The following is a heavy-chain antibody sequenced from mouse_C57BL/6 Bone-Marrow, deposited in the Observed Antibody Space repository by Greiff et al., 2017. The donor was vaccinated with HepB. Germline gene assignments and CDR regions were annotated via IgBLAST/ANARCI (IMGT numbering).Heavy chain of an antibody. J-gene: IGHJ4*01. CDR2: IRSKSNNYAT. Sequence: EVNVVESGGGLVQPKGSLKLSCAASGFSFNTYAMNWVRQAPGKGLEWVARIRSKSNNYATYYADSVKDRFTISRDDSESMLYLQMNNLKTEDTAMYYCVRQRDYGSSKGYYAMDYWGQGTSVTVSS. D-gene: IGHD1-1*01. V-gene: IGHV10-1*01. CDR3: VRQRDYGSSKGYYAMDY. CDR1: GFSFNTYA.